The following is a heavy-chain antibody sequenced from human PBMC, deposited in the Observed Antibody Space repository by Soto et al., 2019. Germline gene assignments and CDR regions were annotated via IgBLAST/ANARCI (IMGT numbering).Heavy chain of an antibody. J-gene: IGHJ4*02. Sequence: GGSLRLSCAASGFTFSSYGMHWVRQAPGKGLEWVAVISYDGSNKYYADSVKGRFTISRDNSKNTLYLQMNSLRAEDTAVYYCAKDLLSYYDSSGSDYWGQGTLVTVSS. CDR3: AKDLLSYYDSSGSDY. CDR2: ISYDGSNK. D-gene: IGHD3-22*01. V-gene: IGHV3-30*18. CDR1: GFTFSSYG.